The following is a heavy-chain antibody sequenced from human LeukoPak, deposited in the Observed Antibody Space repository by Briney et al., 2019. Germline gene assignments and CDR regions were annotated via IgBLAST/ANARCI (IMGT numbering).Heavy chain of an antibody. CDR1: GSRFTRYW. V-gene: IGHV5-51*01. CDR2: IYPGDSDT. J-gene: IGHJ4*02. Sequence: GESLQISCQGSGSRFTRYWIGWVRPLPGKGLEGMGIIYPGDSDTRYNPSFQGQVTISADKSISTAYLQWSSLKASDTAMYYCARSPIGYFDWLALYYWGQGTLVTVSS. CDR3: ARSPIGYFDWLALYY. D-gene: IGHD3-9*01.